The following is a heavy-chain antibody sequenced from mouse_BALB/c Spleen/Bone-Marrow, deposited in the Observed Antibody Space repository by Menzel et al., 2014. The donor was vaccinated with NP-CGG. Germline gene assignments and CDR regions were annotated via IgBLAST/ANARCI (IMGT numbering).Heavy chain of an antibody. CDR1: GYTFSNFW. D-gene: IGHD2-1*01. CDR2: IHPGDGDT. V-gene: IGHV1-80*01. CDR3: ARVYYGNLDY. Sequence: QVQLQQPGAELVRPGSSVKISCKASGYTFSNFWMNWVKQRPGQGLEWIGQIHPGDGDTNNNGKFKGRATLTIDKSSSTAYMQLSGLSSEDSAVYLCARVYYGNLDYWGQGTTLTVSS. J-gene: IGHJ2*01.